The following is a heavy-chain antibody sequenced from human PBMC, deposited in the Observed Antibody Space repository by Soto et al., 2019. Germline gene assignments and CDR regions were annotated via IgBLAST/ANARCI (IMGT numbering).Heavy chain of an antibody. CDR3: AKDPRSGYSSGWYDY. Sequence: VQLVESGGGVVQPGRSLRLSCAASGFTFSSYGMHWVRQAPGKGLEWVAVISYDGSNKYYADSVKGRFTISRDNSKNTLYLQMNSLRAEDTAVYYCAKDPRSGYSSGWYDYWGQGTLVTVSS. J-gene: IGHJ4*02. CDR1: GFTFSSYG. V-gene: IGHV3-30*18. CDR2: ISYDGSNK. D-gene: IGHD6-19*01.